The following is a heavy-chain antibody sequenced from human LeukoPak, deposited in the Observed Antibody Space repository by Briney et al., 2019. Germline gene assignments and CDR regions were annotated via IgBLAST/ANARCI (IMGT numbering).Heavy chain of an antibody. CDR2: INSSGGST. CDR1: GFTFSTYG. D-gene: IGHD2-8*01. CDR3: ALLMMYAIDFDY. V-gene: IGHV3-23*01. Sequence: GGTLRLSCAASGFTFSTYGMSWVRQAPGKGLEWVSTINSSGGSTYYADSLKGRFTISRDISKNTLYLQMNSLRAEDTAIYYCALLMMYAIDFDYWGQGTLVTVSS. J-gene: IGHJ4*02.